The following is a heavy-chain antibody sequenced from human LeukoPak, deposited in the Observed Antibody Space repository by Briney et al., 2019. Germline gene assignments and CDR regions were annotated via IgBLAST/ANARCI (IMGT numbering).Heavy chain of an antibody. CDR1: VGTFSSYA. J-gene: IGHJ5*02. V-gene: IGHV1-69*01. CDR2: IIPIFGTA. D-gene: IGHD2-15*01. CDR3: ARRNDVPCSGGSCRNWFDP. Sequence: SLKVSCKASVGTFSSYAISRVRQAPGQGLEWMGRIIPIFGTANYAQKLQGRVTITADESTSTAYMELSSLRSEDTAVYYCARRNDVPCSGGSCRNWFDPWGQGTLVTVSS.